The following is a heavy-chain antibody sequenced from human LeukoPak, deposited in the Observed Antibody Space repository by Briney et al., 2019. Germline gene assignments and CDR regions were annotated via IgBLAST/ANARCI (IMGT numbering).Heavy chain of an antibody. D-gene: IGHD3-10*01. J-gene: IGHJ6*03. Sequence: ASVKVSCKASGYTFTSYGISWVRQAPGQGLEWMGWISAYNGNTNYAQKLQGRVTMTTDTSTSTAYMELRSLRSDDTAVYYCARVVLWFGESHYYMDVWGKGTTVTVSS. CDR2: ISAYNGNT. V-gene: IGHV1-18*01. CDR1: GYTFTSYG. CDR3: ARVVLWFGESHYYMDV.